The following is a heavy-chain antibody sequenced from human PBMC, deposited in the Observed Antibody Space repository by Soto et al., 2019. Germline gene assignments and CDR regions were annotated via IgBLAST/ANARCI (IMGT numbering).Heavy chain of an antibody. D-gene: IGHD3-10*02. CDR3: GRNAICVRVVPDEY. CDR2: ITSDGSGT. Sequence: EVQLVESGGGLIQPGGSLRLSCAASGFTFSGYWMHWVRQAPGKGLEWVSRITSDGSGTAYADSVKGRFSISRDNAKNTVYLQMDSLRVEDTAVYYCGRNAICVRVVPDEYWGQGTPVTVSA. J-gene: IGHJ4*02. V-gene: IGHV3-74*03. CDR1: GFTFSGYW.